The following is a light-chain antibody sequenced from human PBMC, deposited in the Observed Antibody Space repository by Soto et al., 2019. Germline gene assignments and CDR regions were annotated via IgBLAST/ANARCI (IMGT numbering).Light chain of an antibody. CDR2: GAS. V-gene: IGKV3-15*01. J-gene: IGKJ1*01. CDR1: QSISAT. Sequence: EIVLTQSHATLSVSPGERATRSCRASQSISATLAWYQQTPGQAPRLLIYGASTRAPGFPARFSGSGSGTDFTLTISSLQSEDFAVYYCQQYNNWPWTFGQGTKVDIK. CDR3: QQYNNWPWT.